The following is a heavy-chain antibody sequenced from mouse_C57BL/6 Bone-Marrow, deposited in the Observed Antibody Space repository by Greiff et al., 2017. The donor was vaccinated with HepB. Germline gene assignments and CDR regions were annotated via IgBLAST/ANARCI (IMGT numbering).Heavy chain of an antibody. CDR1: GYAFTNYL. J-gene: IGHJ1*03. D-gene: IGHD1-1*01. Sequence: VQLQQSGAELVRPGTSVKVSCKASGYAFTNYLIEWVKQRPGQGLEWIGVINPGSGGTNYNEKFKGKATLTADKSSSTAYMQLSSLTSEDSAVYFCARDGSSYPYWYFDVWGTGTTVTVSS. V-gene: IGHV1-54*01. CDR2: INPGSGGT. CDR3: ARDGSSYPYWYFDV.